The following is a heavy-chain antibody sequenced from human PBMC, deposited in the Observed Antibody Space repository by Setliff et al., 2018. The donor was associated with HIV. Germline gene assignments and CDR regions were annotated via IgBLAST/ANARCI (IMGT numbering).Heavy chain of an antibody. CDR2: INPSDGST. Sequence: ASVKVSCKASGYTFTNYYIHWVRQAPGQGLEWMGVINPSDGSTSYAQKFQGSVTMTEDTSTNTVYMEVSSLRSQEPAVTAVYYCARDSGARWLQGHFDYWGQGTLVTVSS. D-gene: IGHD5-12*01. V-gene: IGHV1-46*01. CDR3: ARDSGARWLQGHFDY. CDR1: GYTFTNYY. J-gene: IGHJ4*02.